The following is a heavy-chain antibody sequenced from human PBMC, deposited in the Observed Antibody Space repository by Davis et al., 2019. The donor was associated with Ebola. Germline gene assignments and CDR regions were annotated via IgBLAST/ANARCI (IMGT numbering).Heavy chain of an antibody. CDR2: VSHSEREK. V-gene: IGHV3-30*04. Sequence: PGGSLRLSCAASGFTFSNYAMHWVRQAPGKGLEWVAVVSHSEREKFYGDSVKGRFTISRDNSENTLYLKMNSLTADDTAVYYCARAVFHEVLDYWGQGTPVTVSS. CDR1: GFTFSNYA. D-gene: IGHD3-3*01. CDR3: ARAVFHEVLDY. J-gene: IGHJ4*02.